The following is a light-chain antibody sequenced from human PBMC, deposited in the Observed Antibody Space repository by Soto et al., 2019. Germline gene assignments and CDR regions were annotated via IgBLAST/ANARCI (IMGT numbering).Light chain of an antibody. CDR2: DAS. V-gene: IGKV1-17*03. CDR1: QDITNY. Sequence: DIQMSQSPSAMSASVGDRVTITCRASQDITNYLVWFQQKPGKVPKRLIYDASSLQRGVPSRFRGSGSGTEFTLTISSLQPEDFATYYFLQHNSYPWTFGQGTKVEIK. CDR3: LQHNSYPWT. J-gene: IGKJ1*01.